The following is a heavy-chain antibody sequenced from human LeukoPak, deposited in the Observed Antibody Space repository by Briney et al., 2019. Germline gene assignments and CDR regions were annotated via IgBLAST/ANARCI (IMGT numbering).Heavy chain of an antibody. CDR3: VRGRNYYDSSGILDY. CDR2: INHSGST. Sequence: PSETLSLTCAVYGGSFSGYYWSWIRQPPGKGLEWIGEINHSGSTNYNPSLKSRVTISVDTSKNQFSLKLSSVTAADTAVYYCVRGRNYYDSSGILDYWGQGTLVTVSS. D-gene: IGHD3-22*01. V-gene: IGHV4-34*01. CDR1: GGSFSGYY. J-gene: IGHJ4*02.